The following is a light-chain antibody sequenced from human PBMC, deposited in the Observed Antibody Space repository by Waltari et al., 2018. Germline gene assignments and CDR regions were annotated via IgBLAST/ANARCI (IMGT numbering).Light chain of an antibody. J-gene: IGLJ3*02. Sequence: QTVVTQEPSLTVSPGGTVTLTCASSTGAVTSGHYPNWIQQKPGQAPRTLIYRTDKKRSCPPARFAGSLRGAKSALTLSGAQPEDEAEYYCLLYFGGVYWVFGGGTKLTVL. CDR1: TGAVTSGHY. CDR3: LLYFGGVYWV. V-gene: IGLV7-43*01. CDR2: RTD.